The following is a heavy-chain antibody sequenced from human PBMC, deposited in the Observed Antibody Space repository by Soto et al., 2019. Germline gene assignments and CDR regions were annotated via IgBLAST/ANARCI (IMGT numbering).Heavy chain of an antibody. CDR3: ARFWDCSGGSCYWFDP. CDR2: INHSGST. CDR1: GGSFSGYY. V-gene: IGHV4-34*01. D-gene: IGHD2-15*01. J-gene: IGHJ5*02. Sequence: SETLSLTCAVYGGSFSGYYWSWIRQPPGKGLEWIGEINHSGSTNYNPSLKSRVTISVDTSKNQFSLKLSSVTAADTAVYYCARFWDCSGGSCYWFDPWGQGTLVTVSS.